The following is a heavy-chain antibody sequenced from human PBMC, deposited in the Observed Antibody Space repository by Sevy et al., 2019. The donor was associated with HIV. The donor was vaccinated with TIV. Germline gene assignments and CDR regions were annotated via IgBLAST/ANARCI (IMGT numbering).Heavy chain of an antibody. Sequence: SVKVSCKASGGTFSNYAISWVRQAPGQGLEWMGGFIPMFDTANYAQKFQGKVTLTADGSTTTAYMELSSLRSDDTAVYYCAGSYFDSSGYSPLYYYGMDVWGQGTTVTVCS. J-gene: IGHJ6*02. CDR1: GGTFSNYA. CDR3: AGSYFDSSGYSPLYYYGMDV. D-gene: IGHD3-22*01. CDR2: FIPMFDTA. V-gene: IGHV1-69*13.